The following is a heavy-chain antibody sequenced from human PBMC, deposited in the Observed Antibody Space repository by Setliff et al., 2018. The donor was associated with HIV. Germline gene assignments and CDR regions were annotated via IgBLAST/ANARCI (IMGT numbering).Heavy chain of an antibody. CDR3: ARVSDILTGYYDY. V-gene: IGHV1-18*01. J-gene: IGHJ4*02. CDR2: ISAYNGDT. CDR1: GYIFNSYG. D-gene: IGHD3-9*01. Sequence: ASVKVSCKASGYIFNSYGITWVRQAPGQGLEWMGWISAYNGDTNYAQKVQGRVTMTTDTSTSTAYMELRSLRSDDTAVYYCARVSDILTGYYDYWGQGTLVTVSS.